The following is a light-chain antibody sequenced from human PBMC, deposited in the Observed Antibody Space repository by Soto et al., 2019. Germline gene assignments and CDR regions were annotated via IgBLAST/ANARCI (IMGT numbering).Light chain of an antibody. Sequence: EVVLTQSPGILSLSPGERASLSCGASQRISSSFLAWYQQKPGQAPRLLIYGASTRATGIPARFSGSGSGTEFTLTISSLQSEDFAVYYCQQYNNWPPITFGQGTRLEI. V-gene: IGKV3-15*01. CDR3: QQYNNWPPIT. CDR1: QRISSS. CDR2: GAS. J-gene: IGKJ5*01.